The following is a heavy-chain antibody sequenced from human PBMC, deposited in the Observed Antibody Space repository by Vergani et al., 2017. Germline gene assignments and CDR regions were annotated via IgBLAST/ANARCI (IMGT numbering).Heavy chain of an antibody. CDR1: GFTFSSYS. Sequence: EVQLVESEGGLVQPGGSLRLSCAASGFTFSSYSMNWVRQAPGKGLEWVSSISSSSSYIYYADSVKGRFTISRDNAKNSLYLQMNSLRAEDTAVYYCARDPPPIFGLYYYMDVWGKGTTVTVSS. CDR3: ARDPPPIFGLYYYMDV. D-gene: IGHD3/OR15-3a*01. CDR2: ISSSSSYI. V-gene: IGHV3-21*01. J-gene: IGHJ6*03.